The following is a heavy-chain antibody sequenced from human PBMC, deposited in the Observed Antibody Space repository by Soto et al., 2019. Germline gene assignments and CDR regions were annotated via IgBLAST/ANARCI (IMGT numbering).Heavy chain of an antibody. CDR3: ATLGGTAMVKIDY. V-gene: IGHV1-69*06. Sequence: QVQLVQSGAEVKKPGSSVKVSCKASGGTFSSYAINWVRQAPGQGLEWMGGIIPIFGTANYAQKFQGRVTITADKSRSTAYMELSSLRCEDTAVYYCATLGGTAMVKIDYWGQGTLVTVSS. CDR2: IIPIFGTA. D-gene: IGHD5-18*01. J-gene: IGHJ4*02. CDR1: GGTFSSYA.